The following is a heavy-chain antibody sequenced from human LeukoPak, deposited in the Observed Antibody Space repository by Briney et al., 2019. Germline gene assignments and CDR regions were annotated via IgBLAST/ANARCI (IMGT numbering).Heavy chain of an antibody. Sequence: SRTLSLTCAIFGDSVSGNSAAWNWIRQSPSRGLEWLGRTYYRSKWYNDYAVSVKSRITINPDTSKNQFSLQLNSVTPEDTAVYYCAREEFGGGDCYYDYWGQGTLVTVSS. J-gene: IGHJ4*02. D-gene: IGHD2-21*02. CDR2: TYYRSKWYN. CDR1: GDSVSGNSAA. CDR3: AREEFGGGDCYYDY. V-gene: IGHV6-1*01.